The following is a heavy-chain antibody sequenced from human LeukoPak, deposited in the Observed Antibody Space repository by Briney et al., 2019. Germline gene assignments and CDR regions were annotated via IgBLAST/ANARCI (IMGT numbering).Heavy chain of an antibody. Sequence: ASVKVSCKASGYTFTSYAMHWVRQAPGQRLEWMGWINAGNGNTKYSQKFQGRVTITRDTSASTAYMELSSLRSEDTAVYYCARDRIAVAGTGYWGQGTLVTVSS. J-gene: IGHJ4*02. V-gene: IGHV1-3*01. D-gene: IGHD6-19*01. CDR1: GYTFTSYA. CDR3: ARDRIAVAGTGY. CDR2: INAGNGNT.